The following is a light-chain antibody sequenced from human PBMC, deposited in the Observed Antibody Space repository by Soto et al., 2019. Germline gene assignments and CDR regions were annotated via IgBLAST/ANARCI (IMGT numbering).Light chain of an antibody. J-gene: IGKJ1*01. V-gene: IGKV3-15*01. CDR1: QSVGSN. CDR2: GAS. Sequence: EMVMTQSPATLSGSPGERATLSCRASQSVGSNLAWYQQKPGQAPRLLIYGASTRATDIPARFSGSGSGTEFTLTISSLQSEDFAVYYCHQYNNWPSWTFGQGTKVEIK. CDR3: HQYNNWPSWT.